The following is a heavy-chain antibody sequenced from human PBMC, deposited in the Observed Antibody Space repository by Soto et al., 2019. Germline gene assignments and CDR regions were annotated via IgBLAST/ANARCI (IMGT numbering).Heavy chain of an antibody. CDR1: GFTFNNFW. Sequence: EVQLVESGGGVVQPGGSLRLSCAASGFTFNNFWMYWVRQTPEKGLVWVSGINSDGTTTIYADSVKGRFTISRDNAKNTLYLPMHSMTVEDTASYYCVRDIRWGQGTLVTVSS. J-gene: IGHJ4*02. CDR2: INSDGTTT. V-gene: IGHV3-74*01. CDR3: VRDIR.